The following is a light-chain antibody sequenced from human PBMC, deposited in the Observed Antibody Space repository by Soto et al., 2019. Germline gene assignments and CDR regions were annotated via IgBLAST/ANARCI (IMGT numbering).Light chain of an antibody. J-gene: IGKJ3*01. V-gene: IGKV3-11*01. CDR3: QQRSTAMT. Sequence: EIVLTQSPATLSLSPGERATLSCRASQSVSTYLAWYQQRPGRAPRLLIYDASNRAPGIPARFSGSGSGTDFTLTISSLEPEDFAVYYCQQRSTAMTFGPGTKVDIK. CDR1: QSVSTY. CDR2: DAS.